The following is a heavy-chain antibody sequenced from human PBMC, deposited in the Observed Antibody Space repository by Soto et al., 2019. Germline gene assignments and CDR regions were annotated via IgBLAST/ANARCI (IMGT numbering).Heavy chain of an antibody. CDR1: GFTFNNYA. J-gene: IGHJ4*02. V-gene: IGHV3-23*01. Sequence: EVQLLESGGGLVQPGGSLRLSCAASGFTFNNYAMTWVRQAPGKGLEWVSAISGGGDTTSYADSVKGRFTVSRDGSKNTLYLQMSSVSAEDTALYYCAKGRGGSGSLTPRVDFWGQGTLVTVSS. CDR2: ISGGGDTT. CDR3: AKGRGGSGSLTPRVDF. D-gene: IGHD3-10*01.